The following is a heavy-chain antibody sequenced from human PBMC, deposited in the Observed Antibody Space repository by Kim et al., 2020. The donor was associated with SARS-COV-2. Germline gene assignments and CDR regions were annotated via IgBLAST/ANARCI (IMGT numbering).Heavy chain of an antibody. CDR1: GYSISSGYY. CDR3: ASGQYDFWNQPKTDAFDI. J-gene: IGHJ3*02. Sequence: SETLSLTCTVSGYSISSGYYWGWIRQPPGKGLEWIGSIYHSGSTYYNPSLKSRVTISVDTSKNQFSLKLSSVTAADTAAYYCASGQYDFWNQPKTDAFDIWGQGTMVTVSS. D-gene: IGHD3-3*01. V-gene: IGHV4-38-2*02. CDR2: IYHSGST.